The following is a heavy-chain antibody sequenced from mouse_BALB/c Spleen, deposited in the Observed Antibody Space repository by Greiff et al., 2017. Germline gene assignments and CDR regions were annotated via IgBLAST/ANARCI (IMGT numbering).Heavy chain of an antibody. V-gene: IGHV5-4*02. CDR1: GFTFSDYY. CDR3: ARDLLWYFDV. Sequence: EVMLVESGGGLVKPGGSLKLSCAASGFTFSDYYMYWVRQTPEKRLEWVATISDGGSYTYYPDSVKGRFTISRDNAKNNLYLQMSSLKSEDTAMYYCARDLLWYFDVWGAGTTVTVSS. D-gene: IGHD2-1*01. J-gene: IGHJ1*01. CDR2: ISDGGSYT.